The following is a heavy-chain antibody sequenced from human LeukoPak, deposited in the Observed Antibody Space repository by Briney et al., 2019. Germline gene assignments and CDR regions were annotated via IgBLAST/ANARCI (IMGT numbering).Heavy chain of an antibody. Sequence: GGSLRLSCAASGFTFRNYRMSWVRQVPGKGLEWVVNINEGGNEKNYVDSVKGRFTASRDNAQNSLYLQMNSLRVEDTAVYYCARHPNSNWDYWGQGTLVTVSS. D-gene: IGHD6-13*01. CDR2: INEGGNEK. CDR1: GFTFRNYR. CDR3: ARHPNSNWDY. J-gene: IGHJ4*02. V-gene: IGHV3-7*03.